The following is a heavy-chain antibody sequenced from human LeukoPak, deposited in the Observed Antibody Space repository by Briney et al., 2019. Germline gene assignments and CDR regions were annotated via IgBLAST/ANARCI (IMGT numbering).Heavy chain of an antibody. CDR3: ARDSSGWNWFDP. V-gene: IGHV3-74*01. Sequence: PGGSLRLSCAASGFTFSSYEMNWVRQAPGKGLVWVSRINSDGSSTSYADSVKGRFTISRDNAKNTLYLQMNSLRAEDTAVYYCARDSSGWNWFDPWGQGTLVTVSS. CDR1: GFTFSSYE. J-gene: IGHJ5*02. CDR2: INSDGSST. D-gene: IGHD6-19*01.